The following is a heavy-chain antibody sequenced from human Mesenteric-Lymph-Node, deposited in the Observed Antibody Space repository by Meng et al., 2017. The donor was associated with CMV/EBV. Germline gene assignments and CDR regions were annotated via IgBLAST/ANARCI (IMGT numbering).Heavy chain of an antibody. CDR3: AGASSSSSHWFDP. J-gene: IGHJ5*02. D-gene: IGHD2-2*01. Sequence: VSGASISSGDYFWCWVRQPPGKGLEWIGFIYYSGSTYYNPSLKSRVTISVDTSKNQFSLNLSSVTAADTAVYYCAGASSSSSHWFDPWGQGTLVTVSS. V-gene: IGHV4-30-4*08. CDR1: GASISSGDYF. CDR2: IYYSGST.